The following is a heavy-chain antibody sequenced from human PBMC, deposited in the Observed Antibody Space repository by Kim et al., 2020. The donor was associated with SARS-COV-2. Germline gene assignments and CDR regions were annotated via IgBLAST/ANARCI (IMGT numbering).Heavy chain of an antibody. D-gene: IGHD5-18*01. CDR2: ISAYNGNT. CDR1: GYTFTSYG. V-gene: IGHV1-18*01. CDR3: ARAIRYSYGGDYYYAMDV. J-gene: IGHJ6*04. Sequence: ASVKVSCKASGYTFTSYGISWVRQAPGQGLEWMGWISAYNGNTNYAQKLQGRVTMTTDTSTSTAYMELRSLRSDDTAVYYCARAIRYSYGGDYYYAMDVWGAGSTLSASS.